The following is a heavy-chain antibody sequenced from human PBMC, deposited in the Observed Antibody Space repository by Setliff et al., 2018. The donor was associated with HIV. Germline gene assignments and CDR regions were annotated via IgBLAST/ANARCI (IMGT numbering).Heavy chain of an antibody. V-gene: IGHV4-59*01. J-gene: IGHJ4*02. Sequence: PSETLSLTCSVSGVSISSYYWSWIRHSPGKGLEWIGIIFPGGATNYNPSLTSRVTISVDTSKNHLLLKLTSVTTADTAVYFCAKSSPSIGYITDCWGQGAQVTVSS. CDR3: AKSSPSIGYITDC. D-gene: IGHD5-12*01. CDR2: IFPGGAT. CDR1: GVSISSYY.